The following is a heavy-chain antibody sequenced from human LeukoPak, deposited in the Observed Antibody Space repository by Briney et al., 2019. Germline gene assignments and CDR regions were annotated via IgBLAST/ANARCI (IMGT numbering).Heavy chain of an antibody. D-gene: IGHD2/OR15-2a*01. V-gene: IGHV3-33*01. Sequence: GGSLRLSCAASGFTFSDYGMHWVRQAPGKGLEWVAIIWYDGSHKYYADSVKGRFTISRDNAKNPLYLQMNSLRAEDTAVYYCARDLALYAPWGQGTLVTVSS. J-gene: IGHJ5*02. CDR1: GFTFSDYG. CDR3: ARDLALYAP. CDR2: IWYDGSHK.